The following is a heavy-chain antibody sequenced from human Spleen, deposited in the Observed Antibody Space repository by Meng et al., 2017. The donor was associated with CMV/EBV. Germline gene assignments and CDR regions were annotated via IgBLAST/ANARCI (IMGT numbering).Heavy chain of an antibody. CDR2: ISWNSGSI. Sequence: GGSLRLSCAASGFTFDDYAMHWVRQAPGKGLEWVSGISWNSGSIGYADSVKGRFTISRDNAKKSLYLQMNNLRPEDMALYYCARDTPHNAFDPWGQGTLVTVSS. CDR3: ARDTPHNAFDP. J-gene: IGHJ5*02. V-gene: IGHV3-9*03. D-gene: IGHD1-14*01. CDR1: GFTFDDYA.